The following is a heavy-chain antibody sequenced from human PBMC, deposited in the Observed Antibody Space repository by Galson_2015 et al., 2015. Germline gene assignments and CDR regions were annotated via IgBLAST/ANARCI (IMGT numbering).Heavy chain of an antibody. Sequence: SLRLSCAASGFTFSSYAMHWVRQAPGKGLEWAAVISYDGSNKYYVDSVKGRFTISRDNSKNTLYLQMNSLRAEDTAVYYCARDLDKLEYYDFWSGYYGFDYWGQGTTVTVSS. D-gene: IGHD3-3*01. CDR1: GFTFSSYA. J-gene: IGHJ4*01. CDR3: ARDLDKLEYYDFWSGYYGFDY. CDR2: ISYDGSNK. V-gene: IGHV3-30-3*01.